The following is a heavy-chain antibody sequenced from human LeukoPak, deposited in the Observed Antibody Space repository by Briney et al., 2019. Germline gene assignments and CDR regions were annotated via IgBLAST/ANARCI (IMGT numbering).Heavy chain of an antibody. D-gene: IGHD6-13*01. CDR1: GFTFSSYA. V-gene: IGHV3-30-3*01. CDR2: ISYDGSNK. J-gene: IGHJ6*02. CDR3: ARGGIAAAGTWRIASGDYYYGMDV. Sequence: GRSLRLSCAASGFTFSSYAMHWVRQAPGKGLEWVAVISYDGSNKYYADSVKGRFTISRDNSKNTLYLQMNSLRAEDTAVYYCARGGIAAAGTWRIASGDYYYGMDVWGQGTTVTVSS.